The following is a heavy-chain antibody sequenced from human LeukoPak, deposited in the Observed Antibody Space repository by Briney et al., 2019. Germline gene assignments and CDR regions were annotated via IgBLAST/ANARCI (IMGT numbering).Heavy chain of an antibody. CDR1: GGSISSGSYY. D-gene: IGHD2-15*01. J-gene: IGHJ5*02. V-gene: IGHV4-61*09. Sequence: PSQTLSLTCTVSGGSISSGSYYWSWIRQPPGKGPEWIGYVTNSGTTNYNPSLKSRVTISVDTSKDQFSLRLQSVTAADTAVYYCARHPAVVSWFDLWGQGNLVIVSS. CDR3: ARHPAVVSWFDL. CDR2: VTNSGTT.